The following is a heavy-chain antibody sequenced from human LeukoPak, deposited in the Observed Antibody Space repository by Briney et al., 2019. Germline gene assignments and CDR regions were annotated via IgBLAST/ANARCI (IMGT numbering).Heavy chain of an antibody. J-gene: IGHJ4*02. CDR2: ISGSGGST. V-gene: IGHV3-23*01. Sequence: PGGSLRLSCAASGFTFSSYAMRWVRQAPGKGLEWVSAISGSGGSTYYADSVKGRFTISRDNSRNTLCLQMNSLRAEDTAVYYCAKDRHGRTYYYGSGKFDYWGQGTLVTVSS. CDR3: AKDRHGRTYYYGSGKFDY. CDR1: GFTFSSYA. D-gene: IGHD3-10*01.